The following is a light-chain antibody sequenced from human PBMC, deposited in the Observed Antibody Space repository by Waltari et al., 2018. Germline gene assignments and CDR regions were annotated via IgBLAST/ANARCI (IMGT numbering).Light chain of an antibody. CDR3: QQYNSYST. CDR1: QSISSW. J-gene: IGKJ1*01. CDR2: KAS. Sequence: DIQMTQSPSTLSASVGDRLIITCRASQSISSWLAWYQQKPGKAPKLLTYKASRLESGVPSRFSGSGSGTEFTLTISSLQPDDFATYYCQQYNSYSTFGQGTKVEI. V-gene: IGKV1-5*03.